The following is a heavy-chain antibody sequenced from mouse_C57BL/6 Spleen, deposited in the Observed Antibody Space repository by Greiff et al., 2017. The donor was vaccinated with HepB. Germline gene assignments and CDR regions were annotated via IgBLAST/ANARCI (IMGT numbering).Heavy chain of an antibody. Sequence: VQLQQSGAELVKPGASVKLSCKASGYTFTSYWMHWVKQRPGQGLEWIGMIHPNSGSTNYNEKFKSKATLTVDKSSSTAYMKLSSLTAEDSAVYDCARSGYGSIYVNAMDYWGQRTSVTVSS. V-gene: IGHV1-64*01. CDR3: ARSGYGSIYVNAMDY. J-gene: IGHJ4*01. CDR1: GYTFTSYW. CDR2: IHPNSGST. D-gene: IGHD1-1*01.